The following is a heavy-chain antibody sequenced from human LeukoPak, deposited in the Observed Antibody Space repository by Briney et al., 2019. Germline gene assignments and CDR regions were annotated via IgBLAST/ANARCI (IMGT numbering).Heavy chain of an antibody. CDR2: IYHSGST. CDR1: GYSISSGYY. Sequence: SETLSLTCAVSGYSISSGYYWGWIRQPPGKGLEWIGSIYHSGSTYYNPSLKSRVTISVDTSKNQFSLKLSSVTAADTAAYYCATPSDFWSAYALDIWGQGTMVTVSS. D-gene: IGHD3-3*01. J-gene: IGHJ3*02. CDR3: ATPSDFWSAYALDI. V-gene: IGHV4-38-2*01.